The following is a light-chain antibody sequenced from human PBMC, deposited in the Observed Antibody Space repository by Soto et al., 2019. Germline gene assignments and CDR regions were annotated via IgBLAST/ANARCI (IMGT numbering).Light chain of an antibody. J-gene: IGLJ2*01. CDR2: GNS. CDR1: SSNIGAGYD. CDR3: QSYDSSLSGSV. V-gene: IGLV1-40*01. Sequence: QSVLTQPPSVSXXXXXXXXXXCTGSSSNIGAGYDVHWYQQLPGTAPKLLIYGNSNRPSGVPDRFSGSKSGTSASLAITGLQAEDEADYYCQSYDSSLSGSVFGGGTKLTVL.